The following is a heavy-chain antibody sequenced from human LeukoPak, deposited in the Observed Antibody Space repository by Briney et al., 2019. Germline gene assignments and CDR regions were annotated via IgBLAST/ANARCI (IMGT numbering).Heavy chain of an antibody. CDR1: GFTFSSYA. D-gene: IGHD4-17*01. V-gene: IGHV3-30-3*01. Sequence: GGSLRLSCAASGFTFSSYAMHWVRQAPGKGLEWVAVISYDGSNKYYADSVKGRFTISRDNSKNTLYLQMNSLRAEDTAVYYCASRTIDTVTTWNYAFDIWGQGTMVTVSS. CDR3: ASRTIDTVTTWNYAFDI. J-gene: IGHJ3*02. CDR2: ISYDGSNK.